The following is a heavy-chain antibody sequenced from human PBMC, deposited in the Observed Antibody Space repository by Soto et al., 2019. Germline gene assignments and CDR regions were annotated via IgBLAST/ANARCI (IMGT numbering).Heavy chain of an antibody. V-gene: IGHV4-4*07. CDR3: AREGSYSAYNFAHGIQLWSFDF. D-gene: IGHD5-12*01. CDR2: IFSSGST. J-gene: IGHJ4*02. Sequence: SETLSLTCTVSGGSINTFYWSWVRQPAGKGLEWIGRIFSSGSTSFNPSLESRVAMSVDTSKNHFSLNLSSVTAADMAVYYCAREGSYSAYNFAHGIQLWSFDFWGQGAPVTVSS. CDR1: GGSINTFY.